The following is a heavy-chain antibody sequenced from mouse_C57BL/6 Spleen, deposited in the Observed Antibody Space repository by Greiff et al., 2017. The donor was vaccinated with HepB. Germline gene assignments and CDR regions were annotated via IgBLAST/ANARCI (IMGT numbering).Heavy chain of an antibody. CDR2: IDPSDSET. J-gene: IGHJ2*01. CDR1: GYTFTSYW. CDR3: ARGGTVHYYGSSFDY. D-gene: IGHD1-1*01. V-gene: IGHV1-52*01. Sequence: VQLQQPGAELVRPGSSVKLSCKASGYTFTSYWMHWVKQRPIQGLEWIGNIDPSDSETHYNQKFKDKATLTVDKSSSKAYMQLSSLTSEDSAVYYCARGGTVHYYGSSFDYWGQGTTLTVSS.